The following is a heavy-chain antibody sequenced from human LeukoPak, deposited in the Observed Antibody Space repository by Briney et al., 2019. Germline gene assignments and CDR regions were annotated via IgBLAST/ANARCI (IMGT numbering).Heavy chain of an antibody. J-gene: IGHJ5*02. CDR3: ARGSVVVPAAILIVSYNWFDP. D-gene: IGHD2-2*01. CDR1: GGSFSGYY. CDR2: INHSGST. Sequence: SETLSPTCAVYGGSFSGYYWSWIRQPPGKGLEWIGEINHSGSTNYSPSLKSRVTISVDTSKNQFSLKLSSVTAADTAVYYCARGSVVVPAAILIVSYNWFDPWGQGTLVTVSS. V-gene: IGHV4-34*01.